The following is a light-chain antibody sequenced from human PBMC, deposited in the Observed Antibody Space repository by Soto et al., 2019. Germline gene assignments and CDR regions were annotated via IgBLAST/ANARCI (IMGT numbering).Light chain of an antibody. CDR1: SSDVGRYNL. CDR2: EGS. CDR3: CSYADSIIFHVV. V-gene: IGLV2-23*03. Sequence: QSALTQPASVSGSPGQSITISCTGTSSDVGRYNLVSWYQQHPGKAPKVMIYEGSKRPSGVSNRFSGSKSGNTASLTISGLQAEDEAHYYCCSYADSIIFHVVFGGGTQLTVL. J-gene: IGLJ2*01.